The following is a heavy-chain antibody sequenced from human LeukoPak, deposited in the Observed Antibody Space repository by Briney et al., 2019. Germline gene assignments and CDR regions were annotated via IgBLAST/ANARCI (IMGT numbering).Heavy chain of an antibody. CDR3: ARGVGFNWFQT. D-gene: IGHD1-26*01. V-gene: IGHV3-66*02. J-gene: IGHJ5*02. CDR2: IYNDENDGNT. Sequence: GGSLRLSCAVSGFVVSGNYINWVRQAPGKGLEWVSVIYNDENDGNTFYADSVKGRFTTSRDNSSNTVFLEMNSLRIEDTAIYYCARGVGFNWFQTWGPGTPVTVSS. CDR1: GFVVSGNY.